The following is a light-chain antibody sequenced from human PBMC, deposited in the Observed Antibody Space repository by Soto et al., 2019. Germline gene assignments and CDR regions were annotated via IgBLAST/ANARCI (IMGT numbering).Light chain of an antibody. CDR1: QRVSSSY. CDR2: GAS. Sequence: EIVLTQSPGTLSLSPGERATLSCRASQRVSSSYLAWYQQKPGQAPRILIYGASSRATGIPDSFCGRGSGTDFSLTINRLKPEYTAVYYCQQYGSSPLFTFGPGNKVD. V-gene: IGKV3-20*01. CDR3: QQYGSSPLFT. J-gene: IGKJ3*01.